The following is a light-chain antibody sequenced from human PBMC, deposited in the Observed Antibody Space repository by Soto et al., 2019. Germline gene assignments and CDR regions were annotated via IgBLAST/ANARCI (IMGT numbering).Light chain of an antibody. J-gene: IGKJ3*01. V-gene: IGKV3-20*01. CDR3: QQYGSSRFT. CDR2: GAS. CDR1: QSISSSY. Sequence: EIVLTQSPGTLSLSPGERATLSCRASQSISSSYLAWYQQKPGQAPRLLVYGASSSATGIPDRFSGSGSVTDFTLTISRLEPEDVAVYYCQQYGSSRFTFGPGTKVDIK.